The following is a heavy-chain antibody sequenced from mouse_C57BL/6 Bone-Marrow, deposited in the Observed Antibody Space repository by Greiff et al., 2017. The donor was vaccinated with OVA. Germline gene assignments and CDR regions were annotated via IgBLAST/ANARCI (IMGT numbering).Heavy chain of an antibody. CDR2: ISYDGSN. J-gene: IGHJ3*01. Sequence: EVKLEESGPGLVKPSQSLSLTCSVTGYSITSGYYWNWIRQFPGNKLEWMGYISYDGSNNYNPSLKNRISITRDTSKNQFFLKLNSVTTEDTATYYCAREGTPWGQGTLVTVSA. CDR1: GYSITSGYY. V-gene: IGHV3-6*01. D-gene: IGHD2-14*01. CDR3: AREGTP.